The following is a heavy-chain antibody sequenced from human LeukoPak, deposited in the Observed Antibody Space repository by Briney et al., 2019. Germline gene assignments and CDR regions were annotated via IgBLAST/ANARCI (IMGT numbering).Heavy chain of an antibody. Sequence: PGGSLRLSCAASGFTFSSYGMHWVRQAPGKGLEWVAVISYDGNSKYYVDSVKGRFTISRDNSKNTLYLQMNSLRAEDTAVYYCAKRMEAGLTGDSLSAFDIWGQGTMVTVSS. D-gene: IGHD7-27*01. CDR2: ISYDGNSK. J-gene: IGHJ3*02. CDR3: AKRMEAGLTGDSLSAFDI. V-gene: IGHV3-30*18. CDR1: GFTFSSYG.